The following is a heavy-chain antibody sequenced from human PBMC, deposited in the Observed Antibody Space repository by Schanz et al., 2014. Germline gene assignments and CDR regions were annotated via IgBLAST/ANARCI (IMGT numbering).Heavy chain of an antibody. CDR2: ISTSSTTR. Sequence: EVQLVESGGGLVQPGGSLRLSYVASGFTFSSFSMNWVRQTPEKGLEWVSYISTSSTTRYYAASLRGRFTISRDDAKNSVYLQMNSLRDEDTAVYYCARGEFGRLFPTWFDPWGQGTLVTVSS. D-gene: IGHD3-10*01. V-gene: IGHV3-48*02. CDR1: GFTFSSFS. J-gene: IGHJ5*02. CDR3: ARGEFGRLFPTWFDP.